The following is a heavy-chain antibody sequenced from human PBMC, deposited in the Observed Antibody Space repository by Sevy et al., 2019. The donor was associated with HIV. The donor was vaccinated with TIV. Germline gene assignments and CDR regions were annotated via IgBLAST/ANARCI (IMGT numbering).Heavy chain of an antibody. V-gene: IGHV3-23*01. CDR2: ISNSGSNT. J-gene: IGHJ4*02. D-gene: IGHD1-26*01. CDR1: GFTFTSYA. CDR3: ATDVGPIMFDY. Sequence: QLGGSLRLSCPVSGFTFTSYAMSWVRQAPGRGLEWVSTISNSGSNTHYADSVKGRFTISRENSKNTLYLEMNSLRAEDTAIYYCATDVGPIMFDYWGQGTLVTVSS.